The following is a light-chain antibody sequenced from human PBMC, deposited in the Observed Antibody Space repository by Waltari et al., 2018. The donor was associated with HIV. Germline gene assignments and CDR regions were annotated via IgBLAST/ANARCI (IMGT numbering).Light chain of an antibody. CDR3: QQTHSFPWT. CDR2: VAS. Sequence: DIQMTQSPSSVSASVGGRVTINCRASQDISNWLAWYQQRPGKAPKLLIYVASTLQSGVPSRFSGSGSGTDFTLTISSLQTEDFATYYCQQTHSFPWTFGQGTKVEIK. J-gene: IGKJ1*01. V-gene: IGKV1-12*01. CDR1: QDISNW.